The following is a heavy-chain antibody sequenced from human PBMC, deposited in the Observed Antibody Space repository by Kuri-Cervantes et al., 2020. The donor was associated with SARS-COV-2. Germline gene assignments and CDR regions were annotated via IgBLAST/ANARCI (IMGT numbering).Heavy chain of an antibody. CDR2: ISSSSSTI. CDR1: GFTFSSYA. V-gene: IGHV3-48*04. J-gene: IGHJ4*02. Sequence: GESLKISCAASGFTFSSYAMSWVRQAPGKGLEWVSYISSSSSTIYYADSVKGRFTISRDNAKNTLYLQMNSLRAEDTAVYYCLVGYCSSTSCYGNLKGFDYWGQGTLVTVSS. CDR3: LVGYCSSTSCYGNLKGFDY. D-gene: IGHD2-2*01.